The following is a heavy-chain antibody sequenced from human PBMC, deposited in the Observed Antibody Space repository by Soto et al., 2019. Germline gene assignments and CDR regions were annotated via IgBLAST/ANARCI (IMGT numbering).Heavy chain of an antibody. D-gene: IGHD1-26*01. CDR3: ARDMGATTDYYYYYGMDV. V-gene: IGHV1-2*02. Sequence: ASVKVSCKASGYTFTGYYMHWVRQAPGQGLEWMGWINPNSGGTNYAQKFQGRVTMTRDTSISTAYMELSRLRSDDTAVYYCARDMGATTDYYYYYGMDVWGQGTTVTVSS. CDR2: INPNSGGT. J-gene: IGHJ6*02. CDR1: GYTFTGYY.